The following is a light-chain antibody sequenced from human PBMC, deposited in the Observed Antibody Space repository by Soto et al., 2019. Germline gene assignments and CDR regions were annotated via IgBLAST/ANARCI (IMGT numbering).Light chain of an antibody. J-gene: IGKJ1*01. CDR3: QQSNNWPQT. CDR1: QSVSSN. CDR2: GTS. V-gene: IGKV3-15*01. Sequence: EIVMTQSPATLSVSPGERATLSCRASQSVSSNLAWYQQKPGQAPRLLIYGTSTRATGIPARFSGSGSGAAFTLTISSLQSADFAVYYCQQSNNWPQTFGQGTKVEIK.